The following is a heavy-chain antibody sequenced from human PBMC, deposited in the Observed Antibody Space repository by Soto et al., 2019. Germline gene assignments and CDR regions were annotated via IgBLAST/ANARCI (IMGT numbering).Heavy chain of an antibody. CDR2: ISWNSGSI. D-gene: IGHD3-10*01. CDR3: AKDQLGVPRAFDI. J-gene: IGHJ3*02. Sequence: RHCLSVFWFKCVDFGVRRVLQASGKGLEWVSGISWNSGSIGYADSVKGRFTISRDNAKNSLYLQMNSLRAEDTSLYYCAKDQLGVPRAFDIRGQGTIGTVS. CDR1: WFKCVDFG. V-gene: IGHV3-9*01.